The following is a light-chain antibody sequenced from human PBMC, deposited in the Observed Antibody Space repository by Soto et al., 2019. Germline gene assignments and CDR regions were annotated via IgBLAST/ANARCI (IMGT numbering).Light chain of an antibody. V-gene: IGKV1-39*01. CDR1: QSISNY. CDR2: AAS. Sequence: DIQMTQSPSSLSASVGDRVTITCRARQSISNYLNWYQQNPGKAPKLLIFAASSLQSGVPSRFSGSGSGTDFTLTISSLQREDFATYFCQQTYTTPYTFGPGTKLEIK. CDR3: QQTYTTPYT. J-gene: IGKJ2*01.